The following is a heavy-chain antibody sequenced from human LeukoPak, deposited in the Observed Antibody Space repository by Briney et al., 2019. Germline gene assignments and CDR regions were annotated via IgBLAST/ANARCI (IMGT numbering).Heavy chain of an antibody. Sequence: GGSLRLSCAASGFTVNSNYINWVRQAPGKGLEWVSVVYSDDTTYYADSVKGRFTTSRDNSKNTLYLQMNNLRAEDTAVYYCARGGGYYAIDYWGQGTLVTVSS. CDR1: GFTVNSNY. D-gene: IGHD1-26*01. J-gene: IGHJ4*02. CDR2: VYSDDTT. CDR3: ARGGGYYAIDY. V-gene: IGHV3-53*01.